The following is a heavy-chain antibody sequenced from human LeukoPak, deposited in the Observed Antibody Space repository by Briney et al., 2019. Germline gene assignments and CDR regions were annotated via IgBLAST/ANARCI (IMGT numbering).Heavy chain of an antibody. D-gene: IGHD6-19*01. V-gene: IGHV1-18*01. CDR3: ARDDPYSSGWAFDY. J-gene: IGHJ4*02. CDR1: GYTFTSYG. CDR2: ISAYNGNT. Sequence: GASVRVSCKASGYTFTSYGISWVRQAPGQGLEWVGWISAYNGNTNYAQKLQGRVTMTTDTSTSTAYMELRSLRSDDTAVYYCARDDPYSSGWAFDYWGQGTLVTVSS.